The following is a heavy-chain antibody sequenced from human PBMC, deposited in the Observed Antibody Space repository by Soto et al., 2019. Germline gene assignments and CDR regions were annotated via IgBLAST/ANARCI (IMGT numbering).Heavy chain of an antibody. CDR2: FYDVDGS. CDR1: GLTISGKKY. V-gene: IGHV3-53*01. Sequence: DVQLVESGGGLIQPGESLRLSCAAFGLTISGKKYVAWVRQAPGKGLEWVSAFYDVDGSFYADSVTGRFTTSSDSSKTTVYLQMNDLRPDDTAVYYCATWHEREHAFDVRGQGTTVTISS. J-gene: IGHJ3*01. CDR3: ATWHEREHAFDV. D-gene: IGHD1-1*01.